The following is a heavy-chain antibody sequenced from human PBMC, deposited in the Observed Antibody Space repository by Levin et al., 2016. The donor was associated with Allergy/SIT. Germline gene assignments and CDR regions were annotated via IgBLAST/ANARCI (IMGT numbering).Heavy chain of an antibody. V-gene: IGHV3-9*01. D-gene: IGHD3-22*01. CDR2: ISWNSAYI. CDR1: GFTFDDYA. Sequence: SLKISCAASGFTFDDYAMHWVRQAPGKGLEWVSGISWNSAYIGYADSVKGRFTISRDNAKNSLYLQMNSLRAEDTALYYCAKAPYDSSGYYDYWGQGTLVTVSS. CDR3: AKAPYDSSGYYDY. J-gene: IGHJ4*02.